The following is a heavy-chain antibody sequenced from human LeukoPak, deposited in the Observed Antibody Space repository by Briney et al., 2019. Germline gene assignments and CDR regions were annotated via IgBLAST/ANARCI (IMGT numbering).Heavy chain of an antibody. CDR1: GGSFSGYY. D-gene: IGHD2-8*02. CDR2: INHSGST. J-gene: IGHJ4*02. CDR3: ARGWGMTPGYFDY. Sequence: PSETLSLTCAVYGGSFSGYYWSWIRQPPGKGLEWIGEINHSGSTNYNPSLKSRVTISVDTSKNQFSLKLSSVTAADTSVYYCARGWGMTPGYFDYWGQGTLVTVSS. V-gene: IGHV4-34*01.